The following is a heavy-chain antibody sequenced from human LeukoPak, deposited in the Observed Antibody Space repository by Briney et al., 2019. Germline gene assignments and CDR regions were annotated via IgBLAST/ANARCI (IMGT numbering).Heavy chain of an antibody. CDR2: IYHSGTT. V-gene: IGHV4-38-2*02. D-gene: IGHD2-15*01. CDR1: NYSISSGYY. J-gene: IGHJ6*04. Sequence: SETLSLTCTVSNYSISSGYYWGWIRQPPGEGLEWIGTIYHSGTTYYNPSLKSRVTISVDTSKNQFSLKLSSVTAADTAVYYCARRILMDVWGKGTTVTVSS. CDR3: ARRILMDV.